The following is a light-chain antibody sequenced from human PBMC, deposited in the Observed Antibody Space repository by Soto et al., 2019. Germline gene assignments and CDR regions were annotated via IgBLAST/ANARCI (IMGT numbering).Light chain of an antibody. CDR3: QQYYVDSWT. Sequence: DIVLTQSPYSLAVSLGERATMNCKSSQNILYRSNNKNYLAWYQKKPGQPPKLLIYWASSRESGVPERFSGSGSETDFTLTISNVQAEDVAVYYCQQYYVDSWTFGQGTKVDIK. CDR2: WAS. CDR1: QNILYRSNNKNY. V-gene: IGKV4-1*01. J-gene: IGKJ1*01.